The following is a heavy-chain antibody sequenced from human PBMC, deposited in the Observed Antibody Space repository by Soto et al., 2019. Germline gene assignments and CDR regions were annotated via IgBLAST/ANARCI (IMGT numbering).Heavy chain of an antibody. CDR2: IFYSGST. Sequence: QVQLQESGPGLVKPSQSLSLTCSVSGGSINSGGYYWSWIRQHPGKGLEWIGSIFYSGSTYYNPSLKSRVTISVDTSKNQFSLKLKSVTVADTAVYYCARDRGDYDFWSGTGGYFDFWGQGTPVTVSS. CDR3: ARDRGDYDFWSGTGGYFDF. CDR1: GGSINSGGYY. D-gene: IGHD3-3*01. J-gene: IGHJ4*02. V-gene: IGHV4-31*03.